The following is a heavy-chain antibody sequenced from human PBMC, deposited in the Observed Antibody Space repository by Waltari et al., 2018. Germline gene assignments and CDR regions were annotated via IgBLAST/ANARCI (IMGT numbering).Heavy chain of an antibody. CDR1: GYTFTSYA. V-gene: IGHV1-3*01. Sequence: QVQLVQSGAEVKKPGASVKVSCKASGYTFTSYAMHWVRQAPGQRLEWMGWINAGNGNTKYSQKFQGRVTITRDTSASTAYMELSSLRSEDTAVYYCARISAAALDAFDIWGQGTMVTVSS. D-gene: IGHD6-13*01. J-gene: IGHJ3*02. CDR2: INAGNGNT. CDR3: ARISAAALDAFDI.